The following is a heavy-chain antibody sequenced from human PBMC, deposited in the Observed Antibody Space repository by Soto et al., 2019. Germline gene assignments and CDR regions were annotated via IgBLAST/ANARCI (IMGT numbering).Heavy chain of an antibody. D-gene: IGHD3-3*01. CDR1: GASISSYY. CDR3: ARYDFVPGDHDAFDI. Sequence: SETLSLTCSVSGASISSYYWGWIRQPPGEGLEWIAYVHHSGSTNHNPSLKSRVTISVDTSRNQFSLKLTSVTVADTAVYYCARYDFVPGDHDAFDIWGQGTMVTVSS. J-gene: IGHJ3*02. CDR2: VHHSGST. V-gene: IGHV4-59*12.